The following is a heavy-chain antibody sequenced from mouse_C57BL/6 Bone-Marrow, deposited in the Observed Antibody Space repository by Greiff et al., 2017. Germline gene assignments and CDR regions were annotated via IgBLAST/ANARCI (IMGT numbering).Heavy chain of an antibody. Sequence: QVQLKQSGAELARPGASVKLSCKASGYTFTSYGISWVKQRTGQGLEWIGEIYPRSGNTYYNEKFKGKATLTADKSSSTAYIELRSLTSEDSAVYFCASYYGSSHAMDYWGQGTSVTVAS. D-gene: IGHD1-1*01. CDR3: ASYYGSSHAMDY. CDR1: GYTFTSYG. CDR2: IYPRSGNT. J-gene: IGHJ4*01. V-gene: IGHV1-81*01.